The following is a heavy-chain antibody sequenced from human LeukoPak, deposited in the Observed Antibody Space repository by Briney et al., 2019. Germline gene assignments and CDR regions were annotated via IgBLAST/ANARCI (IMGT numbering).Heavy chain of an antibody. CDR2: IYYSGST. J-gene: IGHJ5*02. Sequence: SETLSLTCTVSGGSISSYYWSWIRQPPGKGLEWIGYIYYSGSTNYNPSLKSRVTISVDTSKNQFSLKLSSVTAADTAVYYCARGRTDSSGYYRGDWFDPWGQGTLVTVSS. V-gene: IGHV4-59*08. D-gene: IGHD3-22*01. CDR1: GGSISSYY. CDR3: ARGRTDSSGYYRGDWFDP.